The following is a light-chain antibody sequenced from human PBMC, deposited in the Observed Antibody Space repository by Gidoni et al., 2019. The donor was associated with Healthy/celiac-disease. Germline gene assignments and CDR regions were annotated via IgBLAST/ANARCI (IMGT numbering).Light chain of an antibody. V-gene: IGKV3-15*01. CDR3: QQYNNWPEWT. Sequence: EIVMTQSPATLSVSPGERATLSCRASQSVSSNLAWYQQKPGQAPRLLISGASTRATGIPARFSGSGSGTEFTLTISSLQSEDFAVYYCQQYNNWPEWTFGQXTKVEIK. CDR2: GAS. J-gene: IGKJ1*01. CDR1: QSVSSN.